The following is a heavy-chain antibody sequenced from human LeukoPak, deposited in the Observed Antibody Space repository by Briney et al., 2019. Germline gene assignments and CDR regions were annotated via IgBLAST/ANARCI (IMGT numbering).Heavy chain of an antibody. CDR1: GFTFSSYE. J-gene: IGHJ4*02. V-gene: IGHV3-48*03. Sequence: PGGSLRLSCAASGFTFSSYEMTWVRQAPGKGLEWVSYISVGGSTMYYADSVKGRFTISRDTAKNSLYLQMHSLRAEDTAVYYCARDPPTVPYYFDCWGQGIPVTVSS. CDR3: ARDPPTVPYYFDC. D-gene: IGHD4-17*01. CDR2: ISVGGSTM.